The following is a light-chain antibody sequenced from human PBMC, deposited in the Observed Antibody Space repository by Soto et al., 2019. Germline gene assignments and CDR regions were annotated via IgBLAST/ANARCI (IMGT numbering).Light chain of an antibody. V-gene: IGKV3-15*01. Sequence: EIVMTQSPVTLSVSPGERATLSCRASQSVSSNLAWYQQKPGQAPRLLMYGASTRATGVPARFSGSGSGTEFTLTISSLQSEDFADYYCQQYTKWPLTFGQGTKVEIK. CDR2: GAS. CDR3: QQYTKWPLT. CDR1: QSVSSN. J-gene: IGKJ1*01.